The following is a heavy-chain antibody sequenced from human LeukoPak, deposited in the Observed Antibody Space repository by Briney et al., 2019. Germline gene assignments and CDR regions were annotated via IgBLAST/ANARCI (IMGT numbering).Heavy chain of an antibody. D-gene: IGHD6-6*01. CDR2: IYVDGST. V-gene: IGHV3-53*05. CDR3: AKDSYSSSSVEDY. Sequence: GGSLRLSCAASGFTVSSNYMSWVRQAPGKGLEWVSVIYVDGSTYYADSVQGRFTISRDNSKNTLYLQMNSLRAEDTAVYYCAKDSYSSSSVEDYWGQGTLVTVSS. J-gene: IGHJ4*02. CDR1: GFTVSSNY.